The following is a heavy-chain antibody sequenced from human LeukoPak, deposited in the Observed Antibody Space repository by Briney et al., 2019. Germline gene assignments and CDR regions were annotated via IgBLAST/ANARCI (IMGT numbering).Heavy chain of an antibody. Sequence: GGSLRLSCAASGITVSSNYMSWVRQAPGKGLEWVSVIYSGGSTYYDDSVKGRFTISTGNSTNTLYLQMKSLRAEDTTVYYCARVIGATWFDPCGQGTLLTLSS. CDR3: ARVIGATWFDP. J-gene: IGHJ5*02. V-gene: IGHV3-66*01. D-gene: IGHD2-15*01. CDR2: IYSGGST. CDR1: GITVSSNY.